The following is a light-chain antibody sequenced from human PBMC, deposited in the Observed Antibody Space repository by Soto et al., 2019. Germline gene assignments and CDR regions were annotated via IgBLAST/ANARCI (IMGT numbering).Light chain of an antibody. CDR2: GAS. Sequence: EIVMTQSPATLSVSPGERATLSCRASQTVSSNLAWYQQKPGQAPRLLIFGASTRATGIPARFSGSGSGTEFTLTIDSLQSEDFAVYYCQQYNNWPPWTFSQGTTVEI. CDR3: QQYNNWPPWT. CDR1: QTVSSN. V-gene: IGKV3-15*01. J-gene: IGKJ1*01.